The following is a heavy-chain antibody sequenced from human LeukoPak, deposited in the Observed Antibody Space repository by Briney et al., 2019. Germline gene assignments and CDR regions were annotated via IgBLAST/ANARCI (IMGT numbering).Heavy chain of an antibody. V-gene: IGHV4-59*08. CDR3: ARNFGGNYEMENRFDP. CDR2: IYYRGSS. D-gene: IGHD4-23*01. CDR1: GGSISSYY. Sequence: SETLSLTCTVSGGSISSYYWSWIRQPPGKGLEWIGYIYYRGSSNYNPSLMRRVTISVDTSKNQFSLKVRSVTAADTAVYYCARNFGGNYEMENRFDPWGQGTLVTVSS. J-gene: IGHJ5*02.